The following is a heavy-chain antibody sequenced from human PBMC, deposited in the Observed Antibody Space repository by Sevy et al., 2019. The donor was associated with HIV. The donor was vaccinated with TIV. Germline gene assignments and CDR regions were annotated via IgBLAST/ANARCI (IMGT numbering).Heavy chain of an antibody. V-gene: IGHV3-53*01. CDR1: GLTVSSNY. CDR3: AKDLVSMASRQGYFDY. D-gene: IGHD6-6*01. J-gene: IGHJ4*02. CDR2: IYSGGAT. Sequence: GGSLRLSCAVSGLTVSSNYMSWVRQAPGKGLEWVSLIYSGGATYYADSVNGRFTISGDDSKNTLYLQMDTLRAEDTAFYFCAKDLVSMASRQGYFDYWGQGTLVTVSS.